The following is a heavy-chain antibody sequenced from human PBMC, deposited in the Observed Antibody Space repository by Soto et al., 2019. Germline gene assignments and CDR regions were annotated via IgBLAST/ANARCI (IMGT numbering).Heavy chain of an antibody. Sequence: ASVKVSCKASGYTFTGYYMNWVRQAPGQGLEWMGWINPNNGVTNYAQKFQGRVTMTRDTSISTAYMGLSRLRSDDTAVYYCARGALTVANWFDPWGQGTQVTVSS. CDR1: GYTFTGYY. CDR3: ARGALTVANWFDP. V-gene: IGHV1-2*02. J-gene: IGHJ5*02. D-gene: IGHD3-22*01. CDR2: INPNNGVT.